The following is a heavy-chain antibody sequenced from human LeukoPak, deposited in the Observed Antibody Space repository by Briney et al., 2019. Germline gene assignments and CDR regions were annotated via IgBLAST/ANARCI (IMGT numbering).Heavy chain of an antibody. Sequence: PGGSLRLSCAASGFTFSSYGMHWVRQAPGKGLEWVAFIRYDGSYKYYADSVKGRFTIPRDISKNTLYLEMNSLRAEDTAMYYCAKDTTYYFDYWGQGTLVTVSS. D-gene: IGHD1-14*01. J-gene: IGHJ4*02. CDR3: AKDTTYYFDY. CDR1: GFTFSSYG. V-gene: IGHV3-30*02. CDR2: IRYDGSYK.